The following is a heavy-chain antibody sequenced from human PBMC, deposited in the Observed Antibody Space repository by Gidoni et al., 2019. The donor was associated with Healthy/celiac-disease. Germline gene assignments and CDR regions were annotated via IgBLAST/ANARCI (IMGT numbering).Heavy chain of an antibody. Sequence: QVQLQQWGAGLLTRSETLSLTCAVYGGSFSGYYWSWFRQPPGKGLEWIGDINHSGSTNYNPSIKSRVTISVDTSKNQFSLKVSSVTAADTAVYYCARGGGPRWFDPWGQGTLVTVSS. V-gene: IGHV4-34*01. CDR3: ARGGGPRWFDP. CDR1: GGSFSGYY. CDR2: INHSGST. J-gene: IGHJ5*02.